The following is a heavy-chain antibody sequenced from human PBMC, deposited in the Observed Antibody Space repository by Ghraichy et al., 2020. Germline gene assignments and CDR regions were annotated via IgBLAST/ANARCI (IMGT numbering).Heavy chain of an antibody. Sequence: GGSLRLSCAASGFTFSDYYMSWIRQAPGKGLEWVSYISSSGSTIYYADSVKGRFTISRDNAKNSLYLQMNSLRAEDTAVYYCARGIGGPRYYDSSGYYLGGYWGQGTLVTVSS. D-gene: IGHD3-22*01. CDR2: ISSSGSTI. CDR3: ARGIGGPRYYDSSGYYLGGY. CDR1: GFTFSDYY. V-gene: IGHV3-11*01. J-gene: IGHJ4*02.